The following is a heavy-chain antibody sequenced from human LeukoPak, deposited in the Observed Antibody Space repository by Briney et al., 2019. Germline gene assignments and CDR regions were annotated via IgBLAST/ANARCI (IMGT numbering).Heavy chain of an antibody. CDR2: IYHSGST. V-gene: IGHV4-30-4*08. D-gene: IGHD5-12*01. J-gene: IGHJ6*03. CDR3: ARGSGSGYDWTPYYYYYMDV. CDR1: GGSINSGDYY. Sequence: SQTLSLTCTVSGGSINSGDYYWSWIRQPPGKGLEWIGYIYHSGSTYYNPSLKSRVTISVDRFKNQFSLKLSSVTAADTAVYYCARGSGSGYDWTPYYYYYMDVWGKGTTVTVSS.